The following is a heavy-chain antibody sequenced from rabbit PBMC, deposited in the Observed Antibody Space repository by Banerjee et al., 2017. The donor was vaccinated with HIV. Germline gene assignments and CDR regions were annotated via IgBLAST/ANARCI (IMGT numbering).Heavy chain of an antibody. Sequence: QSLEESRGDLVKPGASLTLTCTASGFSFSGSYDMSWVRQAPGKGLEWIACIDAGSSGSAHYASWVKSRFTGSKTSSTTVTLQMTSLTAADTATYFCARIYYTYGYAGYAYALDFNLWGQGTLVTVS. D-gene: IGHD6-1*01. CDR1: GFSFSGSYD. V-gene: IGHV1S40*01. CDR2: IDAGSSGSA. CDR3: ARIYYTYGYAGYAYALDFNL. J-gene: IGHJ4*01.